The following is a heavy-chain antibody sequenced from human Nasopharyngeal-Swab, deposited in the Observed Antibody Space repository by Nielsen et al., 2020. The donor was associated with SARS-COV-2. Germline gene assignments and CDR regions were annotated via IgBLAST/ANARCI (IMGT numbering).Heavy chain of an antibody. D-gene: IGHD3-22*01. CDR2: INHSGST. CDR1: GGSFSGYY. J-gene: IGHJ4*02. V-gene: IGHV4-34*01. CDR3: ARAEPSGGWYYYDSSGYYYGY. Sequence: GSLRLSCAVYGGSFSGYYWSWIRQPPGKGLEWIGEINHSGSTNYNPSLKSRVTISVDTSKNQFSLKLSSVTAADTAVYYCARAEPSGGWYYYDSSGYYYGYWGQGTLVTVSS.